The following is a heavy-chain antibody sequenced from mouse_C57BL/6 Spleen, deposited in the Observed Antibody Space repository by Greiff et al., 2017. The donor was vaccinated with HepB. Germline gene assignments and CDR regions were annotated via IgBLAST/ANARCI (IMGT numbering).Heavy chain of an antibody. V-gene: IGHV2-9*01. CDR2: IWGGGST. D-gene: IGHD2-4*01. Sequence: QVQLQQSGPGLVAPSQSLSITCTVSGFSLTSYGVDWVRQPPGKGLVWLGVIWGGGSTNYNSALMSRLSISKDNSKSQVCLKMNSLQTDDTAMYYCAKRVYDYEGYYAMDYWGQGTSVTVSS. CDR1: GFSLTSYG. J-gene: IGHJ4*01. CDR3: AKRVYDYEGYYAMDY.